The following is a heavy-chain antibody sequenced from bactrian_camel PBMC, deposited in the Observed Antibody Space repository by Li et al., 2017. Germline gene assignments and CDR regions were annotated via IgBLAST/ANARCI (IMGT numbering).Heavy chain of an antibody. D-gene: IGHD4*01. CDR1: GDRYSTSC. J-gene: IGHJ6*01. CDR3: VTGGAPMTDNPAGIADWRFGY. CDR2: IDTVGGT. Sequence: VQLVESGGGSVQAGGSLRLSCAVSGDRYSTSCMAWFRQAPGKEREAVATIDTVGGTIYADSAKGRFTISRDNAPSTLYLQMNSLNPEDTAVYYCVTGGAPMTDNPAGIADWRFGYWGQGTQVTVS. V-gene: IGHV3S1*01.